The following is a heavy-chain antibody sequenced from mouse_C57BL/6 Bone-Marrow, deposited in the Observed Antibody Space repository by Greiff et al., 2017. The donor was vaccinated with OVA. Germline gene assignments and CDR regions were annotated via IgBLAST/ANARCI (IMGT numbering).Heavy chain of an antibody. CDR2: IRSKSNNYAT. CDR3: VRRGYDYGRYYYAMDY. Sequence: EVQGVESGGGLVQPKGSLKLSCAASGFSFNTYAMNWVRQAPGKGLEWVARIRSKSNNYATYYADSVKDRFTISRDDSESMLYLQMNNLKTEDTAMYYCVRRGYDYGRYYYAMDYWGQGTSVTVSS. V-gene: IGHV10-1*01. J-gene: IGHJ4*01. D-gene: IGHD2-4*01. CDR1: GFSFNTYA.